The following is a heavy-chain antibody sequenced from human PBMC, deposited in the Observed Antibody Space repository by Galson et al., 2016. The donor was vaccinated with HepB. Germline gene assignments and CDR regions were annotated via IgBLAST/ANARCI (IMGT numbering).Heavy chain of an antibody. CDR2: ISYDGSNK. CDR1: GFTFSTYT. J-gene: IGHJ4*02. CDR3: TGEYDGGSGGFDY. Sequence: SLRLSCAASGFTFSTYTIHWVRQAPGQGLEWVALISYDGSNKFYADSVKGRFIVSRDNSKNTLHLKMKSLRPGDTAVYYCTGEYDGGSGGFDYWGQGALVAGCS. V-gene: IGHV3-30-3*01. D-gene: IGHD3-10*01.